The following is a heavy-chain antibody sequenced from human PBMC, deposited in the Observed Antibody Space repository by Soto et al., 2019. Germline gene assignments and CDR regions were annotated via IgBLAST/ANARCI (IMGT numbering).Heavy chain of an antibody. V-gene: IGHV3-21*01. CDR3: AREDGPVVSYY. CDR1: GFTFSSYS. D-gene: IGHD2-15*01. CDR2: ISSSSSYI. J-gene: IGHJ4*02. Sequence: GGALRLSCAASGFTFSSYSMNWVRQAPGKGLEWVSSISSSSSYIYYADSVKGRFTISRDNAKNSLYLQMNSLRAEDTAVYYCAREDGPVVSYYWGQGTLVTVSS.